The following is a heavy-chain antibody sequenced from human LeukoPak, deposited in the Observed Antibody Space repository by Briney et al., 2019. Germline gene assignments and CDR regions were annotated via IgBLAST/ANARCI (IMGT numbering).Heavy chain of an antibody. CDR3: ARDGPVPKDP. J-gene: IGHJ5*02. Sequence: ASVKVSCKASGGTFSSYAISWVRQAPGQGLEWMGGIIPIFGTANYAQKFQGRVTITADESTSTAYMELSSLRSDDTAVYYCARDGPVPKDPWGQGTLVTVSS. V-gene: IGHV1-69*13. CDR2: IIPIFGTA. CDR1: GGTFSSYA. D-gene: IGHD2-2*01.